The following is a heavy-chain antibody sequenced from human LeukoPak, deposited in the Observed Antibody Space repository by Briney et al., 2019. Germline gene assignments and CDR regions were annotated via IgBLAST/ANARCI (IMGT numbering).Heavy chain of an antibody. D-gene: IGHD4/OR15-4a*01. J-gene: IGHJ4*02. Sequence: GGSLRLSCAASGFTFSSYSMSWVRQAPGKGLEWVSGTSDRGDYTYYADSVKGRFTISRDTSKNTLYLRMNSLRAEDTALYFCAKKAQYDGHYPLDYWGQGTLVTVSA. CDR2: TSDRGDYT. V-gene: IGHV3-23*01. CDR3: AKKAQYDGHYPLDY. CDR1: GFTFSSYS.